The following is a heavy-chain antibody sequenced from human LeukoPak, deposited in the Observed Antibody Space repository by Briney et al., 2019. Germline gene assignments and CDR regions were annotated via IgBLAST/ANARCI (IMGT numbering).Heavy chain of an antibody. D-gene: IGHD3-10*01. CDR1: GYRFTSSW. CDR2: INPGDSDT. CDR3: ATYAGTPSKYFQY. V-gene: IGHV5-51*01. Sequence: GESLKISCKGSGYRFTSSWIGWVRQMPGKGLEWMGIINPGDSDTRYSPSFQGQVTISADKSISTAYLQWSSLKASDTAMFYCATYAGTPSKYFQYWGQGTLVTVSS. J-gene: IGHJ1*01.